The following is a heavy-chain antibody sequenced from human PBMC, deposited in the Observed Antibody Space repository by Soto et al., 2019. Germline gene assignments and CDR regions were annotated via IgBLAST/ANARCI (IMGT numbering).Heavy chain of an antibody. Sequence: QVQLVQSGAEVKKPGASVKVSCKASGYTFSSYDINWVRQATGQGLEWMGWMIPNSGKIGYAQKFQGRLTMTRTTSISTAYMELSSLRSEDTAVYYCARDYGDYSGDYWGQGTLVTVSS. D-gene: IGHD4-17*01. CDR1: GYTFSSYD. CDR2: MIPNSGKI. V-gene: IGHV1-8*01. CDR3: ARDYGDYSGDY. J-gene: IGHJ4*02.